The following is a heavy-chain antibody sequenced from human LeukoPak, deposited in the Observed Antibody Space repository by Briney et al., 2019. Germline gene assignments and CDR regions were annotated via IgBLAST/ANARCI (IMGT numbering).Heavy chain of an antibody. V-gene: IGHV3-33*01. CDR1: GFVFSSFG. D-gene: IGHD2-15*01. J-gene: IGHJ6*03. CDR2: IWDDGSNR. CDR3: ASAPFFCSGGSCPYYMDV. Sequence: GGSLRLSCAASGFVFSSFGMHWVRQAPGKGREGVAMIWDDGSNRYYADSVKGRFTITRDNSKNTLYLQMNSLRPEDTAEYYCASAPFFCSGGSCPYYMDVWGKGTTVTVSS.